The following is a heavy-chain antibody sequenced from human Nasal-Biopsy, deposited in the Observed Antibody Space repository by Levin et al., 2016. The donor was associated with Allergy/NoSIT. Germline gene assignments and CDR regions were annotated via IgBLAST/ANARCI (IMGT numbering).Heavy chain of an antibody. V-gene: IGHV1-18*01. CDR1: GYIFGNYG. CDR3: ARDPSVGSLDY. J-gene: IGHJ4*02. Sequence: ASVKVSCKASGYIFGNYGISWVRLAPGQGLEWMGWISAYNGNTHYIEKVQGRVTMTTDTSTSTAYMELSGLRSDDTAVYYCARDPSVGSLDYWGQGTLVTVSS. CDR2: ISAYNGNT. D-gene: IGHD1-26*01.